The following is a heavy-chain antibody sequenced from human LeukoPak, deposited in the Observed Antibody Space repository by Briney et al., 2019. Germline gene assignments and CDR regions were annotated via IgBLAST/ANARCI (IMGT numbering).Heavy chain of an antibody. CDR3: ARQPSYGGYARFWFDP. CDR2: IYYSGST. V-gene: IGHV4-39*01. Sequence: SETLSLTCTVSGGSISSSSFYWGCIRQPPGKGLEWIGSIYYSGSTYYNPSLKSRVTISVDTSKNQFSLKLSSVTAADTAVYYCARQPSYGGYARFWFDPWGQGTLVTVSS. J-gene: IGHJ5*02. D-gene: IGHD4-17*01. CDR1: GGSISSSSFY.